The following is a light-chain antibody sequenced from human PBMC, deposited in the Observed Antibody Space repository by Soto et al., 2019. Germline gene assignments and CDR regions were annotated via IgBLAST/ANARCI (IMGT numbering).Light chain of an antibody. CDR3: SSYTSSTTYV. V-gene: IGLV2-14*01. Sequence: SALTQPASVSGSPGQSITISCTGTSSDVGGYKYVSWYQQHPGKAPKVMIYEVSNRPSGVSNRFSGSKSGNTASLTISGFQADDEADYYCSSYTSSTTYVFGPGTKVTVL. CDR2: EVS. CDR1: SSDVGGYKY. J-gene: IGLJ1*01.